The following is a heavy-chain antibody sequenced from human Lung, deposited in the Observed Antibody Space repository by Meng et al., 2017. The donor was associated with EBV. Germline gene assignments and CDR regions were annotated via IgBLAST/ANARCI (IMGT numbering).Heavy chain of an antibody. CDR1: GFTFNHYN. Sequence: EVQLVESGGGLVKAGGSLRLSCAASGFTFNHYNMHWVRQAPGKGLEWVSSITGVSSYIYYAESVKGRFTISRDNAKNSLFLQMNSLRADDTGVYYRARDLTAVAAFDYWGQGTLVTVAS. D-gene: IGHD6-19*01. CDR3: ARDLTAVAAFDY. V-gene: IGHV3-21*02. J-gene: IGHJ4*02. CDR2: ITGVSSYI.